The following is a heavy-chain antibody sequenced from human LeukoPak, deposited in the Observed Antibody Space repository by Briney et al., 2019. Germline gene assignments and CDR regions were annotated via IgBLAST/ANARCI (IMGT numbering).Heavy chain of an antibody. CDR1: GYTFTSYA. D-gene: IGHD3-10*01. V-gene: IGHV7-4-1*02. CDR3: ARDLKGYYGSGRLGY. J-gene: IGHJ4*02. CDR2: INTNTGNP. Sequence: RASVKVSCKASGYTFTSYAMNWVRQAPGQGLEWMGWINTNTGNPTYAQGFTGRFVFSLDTSVSTAYLQISSLKAEDTAVYYCARDLKGYYGSGRLGYWGQGTLVTVSS.